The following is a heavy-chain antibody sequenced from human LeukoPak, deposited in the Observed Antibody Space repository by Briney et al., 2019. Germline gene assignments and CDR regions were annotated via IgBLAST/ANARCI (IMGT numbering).Heavy chain of an antibody. CDR3: ARIFCITTSCYLPDYYHGMDV. J-gene: IGHJ6*02. Sequence: PGGSLRLSCAASGFTFSSYAMHWVRQAPGKGLEYVSSISSKGGGAYYANSVKGRFTISRDNSKKMLYLQMGSLRTEDMAVYYCARIFCITTSCYLPDYYHGMDVWGQGTTVTVSS. D-gene: IGHD2-2*01. CDR2: ISSKGGGA. CDR1: GFTFSSYA. V-gene: IGHV3-64*01.